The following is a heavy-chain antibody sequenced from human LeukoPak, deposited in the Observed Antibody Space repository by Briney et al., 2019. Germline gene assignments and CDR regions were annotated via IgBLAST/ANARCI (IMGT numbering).Heavy chain of an antibody. D-gene: IGHD4-17*01. Sequence: GASVKVSCKVSGYTLTELSMHWVRQAPGKGLEWMGGFDPEDGETIYAQKFQGRVTMTEDTSTDTAYMELSSLRSEDTAVYYCATDIVTTPDYGMDVWGQGTTVTVSS. J-gene: IGHJ6*02. CDR1: GYTLTELS. CDR3: ATDIVTTPDYGMDV. CDR2: FDPEDGET. V-gene: IGHV1-24*01.